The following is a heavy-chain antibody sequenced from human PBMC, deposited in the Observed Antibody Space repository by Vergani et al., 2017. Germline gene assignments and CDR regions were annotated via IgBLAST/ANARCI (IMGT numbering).Heavy chain of an antibody. D-gene: IGHD3-9*01. CDR3: ARQGFSEAYDILTGYQPDRSYNWFDP. Sequence: EVQLVQSGAEVKKPGESLKISCKGSGYSFTSYWIGWVRQMPGKGLEWMGLIYPGDSDTRYSPAFQGQVTISADKSISTAYLQWSSLKASDTAMYYCARQGFSEAYDILTGYQPDRSYNWFDPWGQGTLVTVSS. CDR1: GYSFTSYW. CDR2: IYPGDSDT. J-gene: IGHJ5*02. V-gene: IGHV5-51*01.